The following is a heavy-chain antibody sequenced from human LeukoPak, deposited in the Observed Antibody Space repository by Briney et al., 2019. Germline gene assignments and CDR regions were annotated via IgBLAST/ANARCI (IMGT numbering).Heavy chain of an antibody. Sequence: GGSLRLSCAASGFTFGSYGMHWVRQAPGKGLEWVTFIRSDGSNKYYADSVKGRFTISRDNSKNTLYLQMNSLRAEDTAVYYCARDEYPKGYCSGGSCYPGGYWGQGTLVTVSS. CDR2: IRSDGSNK. J-gene: IGHJ4*02. CDR1: GFTFGSYG. CDR3: ARDEYPKGYCSGGSCYPGGY. V-gene: IGHV3-30*02. D-gene: IGHD2-15*01.